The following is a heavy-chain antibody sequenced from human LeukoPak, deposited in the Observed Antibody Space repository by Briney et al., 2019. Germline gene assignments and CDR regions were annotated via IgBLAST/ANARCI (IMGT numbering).Heavy chain of an antibody. CDR3: ARAVGATSDAFDI. Sequence: ASVKVSCQASGYTFTSYDINWVRQATGQGLEWMGWMNPNSGNTGYAQKFQGRVTITRNTSISTAYMELSSLRSEDTAVYYCARAVGATSDAFDIWGQGTMVTVSS. CDR1: GYTFTSYD. J-gene: IGHJ3*02. D-gene: IGHD1-26*01. CDR2: MNPNSGNT. V-gene: IGHV1-8*03.